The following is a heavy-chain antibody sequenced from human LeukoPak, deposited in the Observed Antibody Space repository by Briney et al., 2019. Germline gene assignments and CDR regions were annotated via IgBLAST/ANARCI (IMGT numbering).Heavy chain of an antibody. CDR3: ARGKFYYGSGSYAIDY. Sequence: KPGGSLRLSCAASGFTFNDYDMNWIRQAPGKGLEWVSYIRSSGSGVSYIDSVKGRFTISRDDAKNSLYLQMNSLRVDDTAVYYCARGKFYYGSGSYAIDYWGQGTLVTVSS. CDR2: IRSSGSGV. J-gene: IGHJ4*02. V-gene: IGHV3-11*01. CDR1: GFTFNDYD. D-gene: IGHD3-10*01.